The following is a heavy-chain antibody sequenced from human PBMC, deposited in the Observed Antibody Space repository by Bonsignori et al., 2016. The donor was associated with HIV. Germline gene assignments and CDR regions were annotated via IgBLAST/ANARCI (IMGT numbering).Heavy chain of an antibody. Sequence: WVRQAPGQGLEWMGWISAYNGNTNYAQKLQGRVTMTTDTSTSTAYMELRSLRSDDTAVYYCAREGGSDGFDIWGQGTMVTVSS. CDR2: ISAYNGNT. V-gene: IGHV1-18*01. CDR3: AREGGSDGFDI. J-gene: IGHJ3*02. D-gene: IGHD3-10*01.